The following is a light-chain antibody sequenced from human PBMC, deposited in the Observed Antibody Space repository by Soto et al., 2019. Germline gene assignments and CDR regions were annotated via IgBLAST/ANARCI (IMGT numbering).Light chain of an antibody. V-gene: IGLV2-23*01. CDR2: DDT. J-gene: IGLJ1*01. CDR1: VGL. Sequence: VLTQPASVSWSPGQSITISCTGTVGLVSWYQQHPGKVPKLIIYDDTKRPSGVSSRFSGSKSGNTASLTISGLQTEDEADYYCCLYVGGRTYLFGTGTKVTVL. CDR3: CLYVGGRTYL.